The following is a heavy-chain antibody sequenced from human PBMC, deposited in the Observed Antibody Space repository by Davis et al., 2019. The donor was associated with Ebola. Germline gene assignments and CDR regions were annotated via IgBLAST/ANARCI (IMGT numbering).Heavy chain of an antibody. D-gene: IGHD2-15*01. J-gene: IGHJ5*02. CDR2: INAGNGNT. CDR1: GYTFTSYA. V-gene: IGHV1-3*01. CDR3: AGQGYCSGGSCYRGDNWFDP. Sequence: ASVKVSCKASGYTFTSYAMHWVRQAPGQRLEWMGWINAGNGNTKYSQKFQGRVTITRDTSASTAYMELSSLRSEDTAVYYCAGQGYCSGGSCYRGDNWFDPWGQGTLVTVSS.